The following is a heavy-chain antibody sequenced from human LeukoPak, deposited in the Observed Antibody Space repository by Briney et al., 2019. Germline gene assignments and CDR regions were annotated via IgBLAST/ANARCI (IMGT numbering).Heavy chain of an antibody. D-gene: IGHD3-22*01. V-gene: IGHV3-30*04. CDR3: AKSSVITMIAN. Sequence: PGGSLRLSCAASGFTFSSYAMYWVRQAPGKGLEWVAVISYDGSDKFYADSVKGRFTISRDSSKNTLYLQMNSLRAEDTAVYYCAKSSVITMIANWGQGTLVTVSS. CDR1: GFTFSSYA. CDR2: ISYDGSDK. J-gene: IGHJ4*02.